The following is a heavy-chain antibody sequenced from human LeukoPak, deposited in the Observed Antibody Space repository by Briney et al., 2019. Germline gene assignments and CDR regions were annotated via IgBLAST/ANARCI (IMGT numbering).Heavy chain of an antibody. CDR3: GVGATAVGAFDI. V-gene: IGHV1-69*05. D-gene: IGHD1-26*01. CDR2: IIPIFGTA. CDR1: GGTFSSYA. J-gene: IGHJ3*02. Sequence: GSSVKVSCKASGGTFSSYAISWVRQAPGQGLEWMGRIIPIFGTANYAQKFKGRVTITTDESTSTAYMELSSLRSEDTAVYYCGVGATAVGAFDIWGQGTMVTVSS.